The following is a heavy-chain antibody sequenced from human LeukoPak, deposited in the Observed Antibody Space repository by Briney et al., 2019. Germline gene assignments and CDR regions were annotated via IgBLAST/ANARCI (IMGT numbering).Heavy chain of an antibody. CDR3: ANSASIAVAETPDDY. CDR2: ISGSGGST. CDR1: GFTFSSYA. V-gene: IGHV3-23*01. J-gene: IGHJ4*02. D-gene: IGHD6-19*01. Sequence: PGGSLRLSCAASGFTFSSYAMSSVRQAPGKGLGWVSAISGSGGSTYYADSVKGRFTISRDNSKNTLYLQMNSLRAEDTAVYYCANSASIAVAETPDDYWGQGTLVTVSS.